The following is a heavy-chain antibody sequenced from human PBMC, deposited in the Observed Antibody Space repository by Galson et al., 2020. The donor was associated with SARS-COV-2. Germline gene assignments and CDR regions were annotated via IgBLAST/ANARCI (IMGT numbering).Heavy chain of an antibody. V-gene: IGHV3-15*07. CDR2: IISENNGGTA. D-gene: IGHD3-3*01. CDR1: GFTVTNAW. CDR3: TTVWAPAGYDFWGAGGKI. J-gene: IGHJ6*02. Sequence: GGSLRLSCAASGFTVTNAWMNWVRQSPGKGLEWVGRIISENNGGTADYAAPLKGRFTISRDDSKNTVFLQMNSLKTEDTAVYYCTTVWAPAGYDFWGAGGKIWGQGTTVTVSS.